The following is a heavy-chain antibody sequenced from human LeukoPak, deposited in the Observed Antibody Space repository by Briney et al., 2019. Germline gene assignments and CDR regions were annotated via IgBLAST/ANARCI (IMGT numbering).Heavy chain of an antibody. Sequence: PGMSLRLSCAASGVTLSPYGMHWVRQAPGKGLEWVAVISYEGGTQHYADSVKGRFIISRDNPRNTLYLQMNILRTEDTAVYYCASYGESGYHYYFDYWGQGTLVTVSS. D-gene: IGHD3-22*01. CDR3: ASYGESGYHYYFDY. CDR1: GVTLSPYG. CDR2: ISYEGGTQ. V-gene: IGHV3-30*03. J-gene: IGHJ4*02.